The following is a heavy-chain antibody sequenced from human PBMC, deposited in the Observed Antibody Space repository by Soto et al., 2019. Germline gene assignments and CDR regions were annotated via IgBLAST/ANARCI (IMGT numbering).Heavy chain of an antibody. CDR3: ARDARLRFLEWLPMDV. V-gene: IGHV1-3*01. D-gene: IGHD3-3*01. CDR1: GYTFTSYA. CDR2: INAGNGNT. Sequence: ASVKVSCKASGYTFTSYAMHWVRQAPGQRLEWMGWINAGNGNTKYSQKFQGRVTITRDTSASTAYMELSSLRSEDTAVYYCARDARLRFLEWLPMDVRGQGTTVTVSS. J-gene: IGHJ6*02.